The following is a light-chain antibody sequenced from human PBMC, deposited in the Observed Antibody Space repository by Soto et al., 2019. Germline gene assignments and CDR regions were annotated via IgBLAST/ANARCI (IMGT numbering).Light chain of an antibody. CDR3: QQRHMWPIT. CDR2: DAY. CDR1: QSFRGL. V-gene: IGKV3-11*01. Sequence: VVLTQSPVTLSLSPGERATLSCRASQSFRGLLAWYQQKHGQAPRILIYDAYNRDTGIPPRFSGSGSGTDFTLTISSLEPEDSSVYYCQQRHMWPITFGQGTRLEIK. J-gene: IGKJ5*01.